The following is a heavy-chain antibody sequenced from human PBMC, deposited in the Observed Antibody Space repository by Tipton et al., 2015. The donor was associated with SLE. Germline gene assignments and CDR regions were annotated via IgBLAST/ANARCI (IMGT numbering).Heavy chain of an antibody. CDR1: RGSINRSTYY. D-gene: IGHD1-26*01. CDR3: ASADWDIRYFDL. CDR2: IYYTGTT. V-gene: IGHV4-39*07. J-gene: IGHJ2*01. Sequence: TLSLTCTVSRGSINRSTYYWGWIRQPPGKGLEWVGSIYYTGTTYYTPSLKSRVTISVDTSKNQFSLKLRSVTAADTAVYYCASADWDIRYFDLWGRGTLVSVSS.